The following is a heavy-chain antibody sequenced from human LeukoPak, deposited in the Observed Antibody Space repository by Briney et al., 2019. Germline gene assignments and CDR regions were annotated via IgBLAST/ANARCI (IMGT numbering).Heavy chain of an antibody. D-gene: IGHD5-24*01. J-gene: IGHJ4*02. CDR2: IIPIFGTA. Sequence: ASVEVSCKASGGTFSSYAISWVRQAPGQGLEWMGGIIPIFGTANYAQKFQGRVTITADESTSTAYMELSSLRSEDTAVYYCASSRDGYNPVEYFDYWGQGTLVTVSS. CDR1: GGTFSSYA. V-gene: IGHV1-69*13. CDR3: ASSRDGYNPVEYFDY.